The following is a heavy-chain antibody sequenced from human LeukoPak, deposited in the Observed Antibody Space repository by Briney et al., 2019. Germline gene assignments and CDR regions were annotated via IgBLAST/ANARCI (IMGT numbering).Heavy chain of an antibody. D-gene: IGHD2-15*01. CDR2: IYPGGTT. V-gene: IGHV3-53*01. CDR3: ARGGYYYMDV. Sequence: GGSLRLSCVVSGLTVRSNYMTWVRQAPGKGLEWVSVIYPGGTTFYADSVKGRFTISRDTSENTLDLLMSSLRAEDSAEYYCARGGYYYMDVWGKGATVAVSS. J-gene: IGHJ6*03. CDR1: GLTVRSNY.